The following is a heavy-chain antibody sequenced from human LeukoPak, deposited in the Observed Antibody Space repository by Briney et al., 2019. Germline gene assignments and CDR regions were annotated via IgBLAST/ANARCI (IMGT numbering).Heavy chain of an antibody. CDR1: GGFINSYY. CDR3: ARSRGPRYSSSWYGQIDY. V-gene: IGHV4-59*12. Sequence: SETLSLTCTVSGGFINSYYWSWIRQPPGKGLEWIAYMYYSGSTNYNPSLKSRVTISVDTSKNQFSLKLNSVTAADTAVYYCARSRGPRYSSSWYGQIDYWGQGTLVTVSS. D-gene: IGHD6-13*01. J-gene: IGHJ4*02. CDR2: MYYSGST.